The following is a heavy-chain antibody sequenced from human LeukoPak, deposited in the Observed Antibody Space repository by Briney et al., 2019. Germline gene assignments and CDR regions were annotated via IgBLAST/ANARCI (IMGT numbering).Heavy chain of an antibody. V-gene: IGHV3-30*01. CDR2: ISYDGSTK. CDR1: GFAFSSYS. J-gene: IGHJ4*02. D-gene: IGHD6-19*01. Sequence: GRSLRLSCAASGFAFSSYSMHWVRQAPGRGLEWVALISYDGSTKYYADSVKGRFTISRDNSKNTLYLQMNSLRAEGTAVYYCARGVQWLSFDYWGQGTLVTVSS. CDR3: ARGVQWLSFDY.